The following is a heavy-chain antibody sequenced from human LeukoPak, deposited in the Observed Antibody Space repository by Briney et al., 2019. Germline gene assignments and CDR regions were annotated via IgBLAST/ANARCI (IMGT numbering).Heavy chain of an antibody. V-gene: IGHV3-21*01. J-gene: IGHJ3*02. CDR1: GFTFSSYA. CDR2: ISSGSTYM. D-gene: IGHD2-21*02. CDR3: ARGPYVVVTADDAFDI. Sequence: GGSLRLSCAASGFTFSSYAMSWVRQAPGKGLEWVSSISSGSTYMYYADSVKGRFTISRDNAQNSMYLQMNSLRAEDTAVYYCARGPYVVVTADDAFDIWGQGTMVTVSS.